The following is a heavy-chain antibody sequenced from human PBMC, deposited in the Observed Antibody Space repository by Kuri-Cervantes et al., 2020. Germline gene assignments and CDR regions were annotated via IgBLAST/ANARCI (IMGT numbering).Heavy chain of an antibody. V-gene: IGHV3-9*01. D-gene: IGHD2-2*01. CDR3: AKLYCSSTSCSFFDY. CDR1: GFTFDDYA. J-gene: IGHJ4*02. CDR2: ISWNSDSI. Sequence: LRLTCAASGFTFDDYAMHWVRQAPGKGLEWVSGISWNSDSIGYAYSVKGRFTISRDNSKNTLYLQMNSLRAEDTAVYYCAKLYCSSTSCSFFDYWGQGTLVTVSS.